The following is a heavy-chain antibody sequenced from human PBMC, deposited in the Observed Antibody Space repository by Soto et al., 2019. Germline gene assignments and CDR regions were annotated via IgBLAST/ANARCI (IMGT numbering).Heavy chain of an antibody. CDR3: AISPLSVTTCPFF. V-gene: IGHV4-31*03. J-gene: IGHJ4*02. Sequence: SETLSLTCTVSGASISSGDYYWGWVRQHPGKGLEWIGYTYRSGNPYYNPSLMSRLSISADTSKNQFSLTLSSVTAADTAIYYCAISPLSVTTCPFFWGQGTLVT. CDR1: GASISSGDYY. CDR2: TYRSGNP. D-gene: IGHD4-17*01.